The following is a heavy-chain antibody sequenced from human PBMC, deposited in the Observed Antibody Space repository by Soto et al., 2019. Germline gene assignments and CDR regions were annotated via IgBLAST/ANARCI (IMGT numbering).Heavy chain of an antibody. Sequence: GGSLRVSCAASGFVFNMYWMHWVRQVPGEGPEWVTRINDDGTRTDYADSAKGRFTISRDNAKDILYLQMNALRVDDTAVYYCIRRPRPSSVGTGAFWVQGTLVTFSS. CDR3: IRRPRPSSVGTGAF. V-gene: IGHV3-74*01. CDR2: INDDGTRT. D-gene: IGHD3-10*01. CDR1: GFVFNMYW. J-gene: IGHJ4*02.